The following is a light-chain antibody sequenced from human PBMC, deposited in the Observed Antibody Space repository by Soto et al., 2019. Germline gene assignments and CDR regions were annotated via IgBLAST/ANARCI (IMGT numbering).Light chain of an antibody. J-gene: IGKJ4*01. CDR2: DAS. CDR1: QSVSSY. CDR3: QQRSNWPALT. Sequence: EIVLTQSPATLSLSPGERATLSWISSQSVSSYLAWYQQKPGQAPRLLIYDASNRATGIPARFSGSGSGTDFTLTISSLEPEDFAVYYCQQRSNWPALTFGGGTKVDTK. V-gene: IGKV3-11*01.